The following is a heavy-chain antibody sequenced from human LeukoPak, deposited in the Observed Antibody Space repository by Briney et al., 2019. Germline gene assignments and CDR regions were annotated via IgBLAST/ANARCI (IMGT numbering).Heavy chain of an antibody. CDR3: ARDRGPYVDIDNNWFDP. CDR2: IGGTGDNT. Sequence: GGSRRLSCLASGFTFKLSGMTWVRQAPGKGLEWVAAIGGTGDNTYYADSVKGRFTISRDNSRNTQFLQMDNLRAEDTATYYCARDRGPYVDIDNNWFDPWGQGTLVIVSS. CDR1: GFTFKLSG. D-gene: IGHD3-9*01. J-gene: IGHJ5*02. V-gene: IGHV3-23*01.